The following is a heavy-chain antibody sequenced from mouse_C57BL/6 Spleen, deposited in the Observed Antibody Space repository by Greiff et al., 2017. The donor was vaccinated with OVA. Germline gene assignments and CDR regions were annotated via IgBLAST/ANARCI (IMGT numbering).Heavy chain of an antibody. V-gene: IGHV1-26*01. CDR2: INPNNGGT. CDR3: ARGLLAY. J-gene: IGHJ3*01. CDR1: GYTFTDYY. D-gene: IGHD3-1*01. Sequence: VQLQQSGPELVKPGASVKISCKASGYTFTDYYMNWVKQSHGKSLEWIGDINPNNGGTSYNQKFKGKATLTVDKSSSTAYMELRSLTSEDSAVYYCARGLLAYWGQGTLLTVSA.